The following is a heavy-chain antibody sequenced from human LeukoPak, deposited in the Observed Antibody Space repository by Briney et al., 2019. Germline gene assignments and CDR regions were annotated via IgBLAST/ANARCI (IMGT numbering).Heavy chain of an antibody. V-gene: IGHV3-53*01. CDR3: ARTYRNSLDY. CDR1: GFTFSSYE. J-gene: IGHJ4*02. CDR2: IYSGGST. D-gene: IGHD1-14*01. Sequence: GGSLRLSCAASGFTFSSYEMNWVRQAPGKGLEWVSVIYSGGSTYYADSVKGRFTISRDNSKNTLYLQMNSLRAEDTAVYYCARTYRNSLDYWGQGTLVTVSS.